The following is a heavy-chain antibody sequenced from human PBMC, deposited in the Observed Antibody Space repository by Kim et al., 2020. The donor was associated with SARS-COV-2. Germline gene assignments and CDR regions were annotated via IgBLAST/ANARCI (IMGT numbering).Heavy chain of an antibody. J-gene: IGHJ4*02. Sequence: GGSLRLSCAASGFTFSNYWMSWVRQAPGKGLEWVANIKQDGTDKYYADSVKGRFSISKDNAENSLSLQMNSLRADDTAVYYCARDGDGFPYWGQGTLVTVSS. CDR2: IKQDGTDK. V-gene: IGHV3-7*03. CDR1: GFTFSNYW. CDR3: ARDGDGFPY.